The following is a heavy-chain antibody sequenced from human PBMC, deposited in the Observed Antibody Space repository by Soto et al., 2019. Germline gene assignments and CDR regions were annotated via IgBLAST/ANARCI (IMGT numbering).Heavy chain of an antibody. V-gene: IGHV3-11*05. J-gene: IGHJ4*02. CDR1: GFTFSDFY. D-gene: IGHD3-10*01. Sequence: QVQLVESGGGLVRPGGSLRLSCAASGFTFSDFYMSWIRQAPGKGLEWVSYINTDSTYTRYADSVKGRFTISRDNAENSLYLRMSSLRAEDTAIYYCAREGPMLRGVVPEDQWGQGTLVTVSP. CDR3: AREGPMLRGVVPEDQ. CDR2: INTDSTYT.